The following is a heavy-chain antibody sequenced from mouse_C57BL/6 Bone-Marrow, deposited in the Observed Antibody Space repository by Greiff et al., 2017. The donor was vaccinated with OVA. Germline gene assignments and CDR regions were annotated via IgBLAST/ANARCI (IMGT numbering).Heavy chain of an antibody. CDR2: IYPGGGYT. D-gene: IGHD2-4*01. CDR3: ARYDYDGGRAY. CDR1: GYTFTNYW. J-gene: IGHJ3*01. Sequence: VQVVESGAELVRPGTSVKMSCKASGYTFTNYWIGWAKQRPGHGLEWIGDIYPGGGYTNYNEKFKGKATLTADKSSSTAYMQFSSLTSEDSAIYYCARYDYDGGRAYWGQGTLVTVSA. V-gene: IGHV1-63*01.